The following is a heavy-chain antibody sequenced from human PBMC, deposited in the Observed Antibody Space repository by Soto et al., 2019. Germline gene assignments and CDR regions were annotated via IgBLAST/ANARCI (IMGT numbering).Heavy chain of an antibody. J-gene: IGHJ5*02. D-gene: IGHD3-10*01. CDR3: VNLNFTARTGGSGNYFWFDP. Sequence: EVELLESGGGLVQPGGSLRLSCVVSGLNFRNYGMSWVRQAPGKGLEWVSVITNSGGTTYYADSVKGRFTISRNNFRNTVEQQMNSLGAEDTARYYCVNLNFTARTGGSGNYFWFDPWGQGTQVTVSS. CDR1: GLNFRNYG. V-gene: IGHV3-23*01. CDR2: ITNSGGTT.